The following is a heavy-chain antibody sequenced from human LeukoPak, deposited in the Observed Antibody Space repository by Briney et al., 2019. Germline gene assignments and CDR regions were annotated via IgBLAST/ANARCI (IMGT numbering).Heavy chain of an antibody. D-gene: IGHD2-15*01. CDR3: ARDCSGGSCHFDY. CDR1: GYIFTSYG. J-gene: IGHJ4*02. Sequence: ASVKVSCKASGYIFTSYGISWVRQAPGQGLEWMGWISGYNGNTNYAQKLQGRVIMTTDTSTSTAYMELRSLRSDDTAVYYCARDCSGGSCHFDYWGQGTLVTVSS. V-gene: IGHV1-18*01. CDR2: ISGYNGNT.